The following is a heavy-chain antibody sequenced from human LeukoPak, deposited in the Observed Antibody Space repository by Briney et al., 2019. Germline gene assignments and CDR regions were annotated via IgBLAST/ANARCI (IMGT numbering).Heavy chain of an antibody. V-gene: IGHV3-33*01. J-gene: IGHJ4*02. CDR3: AREKARGYSYGSPFDY. CDR2: VWYDGSNK. CDR1: GFTSSSYS. D-gene: IGHD5-18*01. Sequence: GGSLRLSCAASGFTSSSYSMHWVRQAPGEGLEWVAVVWYDGSNKYYADSVKGRFTISRDNSKNTLYLQMNSLRAGDTAVYYCAREKARGYSYGSPFDYWGQGTLVTVSS.